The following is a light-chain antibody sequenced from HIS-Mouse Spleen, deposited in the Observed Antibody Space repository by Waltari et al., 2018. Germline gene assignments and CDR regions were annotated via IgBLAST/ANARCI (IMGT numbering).Light chain of an antibody. J-gene: IGLJ2*01. CDR2: KDS. CDR1: VLSKKY. V-gene: IGLV3-27*01. CDR3: YSAADNSGV. Sequence: SYELTQPSSVSVSPAPTARITCSGDVLSKKYARWFQQKPGQAPVLVIYKDSERPSGIPERFSGSSSGTTVTLTISGAQVEDEADYYCYSAADNSGVFGGGTKLTVL.